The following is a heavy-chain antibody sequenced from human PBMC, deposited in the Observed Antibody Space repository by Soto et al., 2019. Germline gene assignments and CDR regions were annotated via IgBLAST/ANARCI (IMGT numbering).Heavy chain of an antibody. D-gene: IGHD1-1*01. Sequence: QVQLVESGGGVVQPGRSLRLSCAASGFTFSSYGMHWVRQAPGKGLEWVAVIWYDGSNTYYADSVKGRFTISRDNSKNTLYLQMNSLRAEDTAVYYCARTARELESFYYYMDVWGKGTTVTVSS. J-gene: IGHJ6*03. V-gene: IGHV3-33*01. CDR3: ARTARELESFYYYMDV. CDR2: IWYDGSNT. CDR1: GFTFSSYG.